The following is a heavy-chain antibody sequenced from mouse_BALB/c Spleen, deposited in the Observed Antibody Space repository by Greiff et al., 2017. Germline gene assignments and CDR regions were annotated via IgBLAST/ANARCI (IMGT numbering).Heavy chain of an antibody. CDR1: GYSITSDYA. D-gene: IGHD2-1*01. J-gene: IGHJ4*01. CDR3: ARSRYYGNPYYAMDY. CDR2: ISYSGST. Sequence: VQLKQSGPGLVKPSQSLSLTCTVTGYSITSDYAWNWIRQFPGNKLEWMGYISYSGSTSYNPSLKSRISITRDTSKNQFFLQLNSVTTEDTATYYCARSRYYGNPYYAMDYWGQGTSVTVSS. V-gene: IGHV3-2*02.